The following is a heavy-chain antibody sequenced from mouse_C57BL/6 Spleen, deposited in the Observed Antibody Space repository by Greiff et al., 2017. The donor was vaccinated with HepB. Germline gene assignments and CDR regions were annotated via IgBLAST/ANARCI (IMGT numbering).Heavy chain of an antibody. V-gene: IGHV1-54*01. J-gene: IGHJ3*01. CDR2: INPGSGGT. D-gene: IGHD2-3*01. Sequence: QVHVKQSGAELVRPGTSVKVSCKASGYAFTNYLIEWVKQRPGQGLEWIGVINPGSGGTNYNEKFKGKATLTADKSSSTAYMQLSSLTSEDSAVYFCARDGSGGFAYWGQGTLVTVSA. CDR3: ARDGSGGFAY. CDR1: GYAFTNYL.